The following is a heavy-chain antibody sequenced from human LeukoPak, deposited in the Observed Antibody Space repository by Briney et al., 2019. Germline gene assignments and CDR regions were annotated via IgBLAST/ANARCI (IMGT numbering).Heavy chain of an antibody. CDR2: INPKNGDT. V-gene: IGHV1-2*02. D-gene: IGHD3-22*01. Sequence: ASVKVSCKASGYTFAGYYMHWVRQAPGQGREWMGWINPKNGDTDYAQKFEGRVSMTRDTSISTAYMELSRLRSDDTAVYYCAKGYDNSGYYYSDYWGQGTLVTVSS. CDR1: GYTFAGYY. J-gene: IGHJ4*02. CDR3: AKGYDNSGYYYSDY.